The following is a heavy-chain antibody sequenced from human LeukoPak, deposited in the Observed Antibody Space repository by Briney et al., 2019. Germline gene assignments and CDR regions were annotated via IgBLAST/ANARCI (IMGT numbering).Heavy chain of an antibody. D-gene: IGHD3-3*01. V-gene: IGHV4-30-4*08. J-gene: IGHJ4*02. CDR2: IDYSGST. Sequence: SQTLSLTCTVSGGSVSSADYYWSWIRQPPGKGLEWIGYIDYSGSTYYNPSLKSRLTISIDTSKNQLSLTLSSMTAADTAVYYCARVRDYDFWSGFYTGYFDYWGQGTLVTVSS. CDR3: ARVRDYDFWSGFYTGYFDY. CDR1: GGSVSSADYY.